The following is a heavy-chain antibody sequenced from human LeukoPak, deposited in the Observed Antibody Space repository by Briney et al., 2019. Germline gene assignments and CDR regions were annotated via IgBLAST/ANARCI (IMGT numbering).Heavy chain of an antibody. J-gene: IGHJ4*02. Sequence: SETLSLTCTVSGGSVSSGSHYWRWLRQPPGRGLEWIGYIYYSGSTNYNPSLKSRVTMSVDTSKNQFSLKLRSVTAADTAVYYCAREYSGYDGTQFDYWGQGTLVTVSS. CDR1: GGSVSSGSHY. CDR3: AREYSGYDGTQFDY. V-gene: IGHV4-61*01. CDR2: IYYSGST. D-gene: IGHD5-12*01.